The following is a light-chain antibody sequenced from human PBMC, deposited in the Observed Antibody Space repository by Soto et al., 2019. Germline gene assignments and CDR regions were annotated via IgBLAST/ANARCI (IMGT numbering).Light chain of an antibody. CDR3: QQYDKVPYT. Sequence: DLQMTQSPSSLSASVGDRVTISCQASQDITNYLSWYQQKPGKAPKLLIYDASNLETGVPPRFSVSGSGTDFNVTISSLQPEDIATYYCQQYDKVPYTFGQGTKLEIK. V-gene: IGKV1-33*01. CDR1: QDITNY. J-gene: IGKJ2*01. CDR2: DAS.